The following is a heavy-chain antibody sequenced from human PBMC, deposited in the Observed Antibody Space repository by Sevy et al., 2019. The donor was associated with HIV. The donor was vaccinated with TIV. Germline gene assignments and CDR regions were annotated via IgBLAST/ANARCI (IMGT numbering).Heavy chain of an antibody. J-gene: IGHJ4*02. CDR3: ARFYDSSGHFPSDY. CDR1: GYSFTNYW. V-gene: IGHV5-51*01. D-gene: IGHD3-22*01. CDR2: IYPGDSET. Sequence: GESLKFSCKGSGYSFTNYWIAWVRQMPGKGLEWMGIIYPGDSETGYSPSFQGQVTISADKSISTAYLHWSSLKASDTAMYYCARFYDSSGHFPSDYWGQGTLVTVSS.